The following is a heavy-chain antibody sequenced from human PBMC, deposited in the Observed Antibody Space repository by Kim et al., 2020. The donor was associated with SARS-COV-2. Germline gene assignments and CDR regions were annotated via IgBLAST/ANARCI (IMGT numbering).Heavy chain of an antibody. CDR3: ARDGRHHLWVRYDSSGGDAFDI. J-gene: IGHJ3*02. V-gene: IGHV3-66*01. Sequence: GGSLRLSCAASGFTVSSNYMSWVRQAPGKGLEWVSVIYSGGSTYYADSVKGRFTISRDNSKNTLYLQMNSLRAEDTAVYYCARDGRHHLWVRYDSSGGDAFDIWGQGTMVTVSS. CDR1: GFTVSSNY. D-gene: IGHD3-22*01. CDR2: IYSGGST.